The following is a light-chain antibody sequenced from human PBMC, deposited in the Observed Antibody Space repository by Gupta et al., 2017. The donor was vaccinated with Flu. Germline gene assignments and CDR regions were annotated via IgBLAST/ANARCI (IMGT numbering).Light chain of an antibody. J-gene: IGKJ4*01. Sequence: DVQLTQSPSALSAPLGARVSITCRASQNVNQWLAWYQQTPGKPPRLLVYQASKLESGVPSRFQGGLSGTDFVLTITSLQPQDVATYYCQQYDSYPLTFGGGTAVEI. CDR2: QAS. V-gene: IGKV1-5*01. CDR3: QQYDSYPLT. CDR1: QNVNQW.